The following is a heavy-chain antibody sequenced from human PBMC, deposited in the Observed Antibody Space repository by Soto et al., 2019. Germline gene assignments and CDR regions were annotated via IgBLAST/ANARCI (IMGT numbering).Heavy chain of an antibody. V-gene: IGHV4-39*01. D-gene: IGHD3-10*01. J-gene: IGHJ4*02. CDR2: IYYSGST. CDR3: AGQRGSGSYYNAYYFDY. CDR1: GGSISSSSYY. Sequence: ASETLSLTCTVSGGSISSSSYYWGWIRQPPGKGLEWIGSIYYSGSTYYNPSLKSRVTISVDTSKNQFSLKLSSVTAADTAVYYCAGQRGSGSYYNAYYFDYWGQGTLVTVSS.